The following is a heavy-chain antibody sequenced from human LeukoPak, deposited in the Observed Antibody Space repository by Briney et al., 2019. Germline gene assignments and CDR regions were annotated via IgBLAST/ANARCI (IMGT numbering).Heavy chain of an antibody. D-gene: IGHD3-22*01. V-gene: IGHV4-39*01. Sequence: PSETLSLTCTVSSGSISSSSHYWARIRQPPGKGLEWIGSIYYSGSTYYNPSLKSRVTISVDTSKNQFSLKLSSVTAADTAVYYCAGGSDYYDSSGYYDAFDIWGQGRMVTVSS. CDR1: SGSISSSSHY. CDR3: AGGSDYYDSSGYYDAFDI. J-gene: IGHJ3*02. CDR2: IYYSGST.